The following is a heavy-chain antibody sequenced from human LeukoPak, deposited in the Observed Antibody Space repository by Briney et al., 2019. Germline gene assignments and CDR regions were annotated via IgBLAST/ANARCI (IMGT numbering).Heavy chain of an antibody. Sequence: GGSLRLSCAASGFTVSSNYMSWVRQAPGKGLEWVSGISESGGRIYYADSVKGRFTISRDNSKNTLYLQMNSLRAEDTAVYYCAKRGSGYFDWLLQLDYWGQGTLVTVSS. D-gene: IGHD3-9*01. CDR3: AKRGSGYFDWLLQLDY. CDR2: ISESGGRI. CDR1: GFTVSSNY. V-gene: IGHV3-23*01. J-gene: IGHJ4*02.